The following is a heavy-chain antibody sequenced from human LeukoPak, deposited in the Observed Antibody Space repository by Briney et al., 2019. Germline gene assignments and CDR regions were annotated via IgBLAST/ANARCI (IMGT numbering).Heavy chain of an antibody. Sequence: ASVKVSCKASGGTFSSYAISWVRQAPGQGLEWMRRIIPILGIANYAQKFQGRVTITADKSTSTAYMELSSLRSEDTAVYYCARTRWLQSGGDYLGQGTLVTVSS. V-gene: IGHV1-69*04. D-gene: IGHD5-24*01. J-gene: IGHJ4*02. CDR3: ARTRWLQSGGDY. CDR1: GGTFSSYA. CDR2: IIPILGIA.